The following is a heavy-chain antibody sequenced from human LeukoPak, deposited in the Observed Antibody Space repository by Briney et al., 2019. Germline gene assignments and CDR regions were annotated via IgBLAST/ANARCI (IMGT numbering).Heavy chain of an antibody. Sequence: SETLSLTCTVSGGSISSGEYYWSWIRQPPGKGLEWLGYIYYSGSTYYNPSLKSRVTISVDTSKNQFSLKLSSVTAAATAVYYCARDDDSSGPGGWFDPWGQGTLVTVSS. V-gene: IGHV4-30-4*08. CDR3: ARDDDSSGPGGWFDP. J-gene: IGHJ5*02. CDR2: IYYSGST. D-gene: IGHD3-22*01. CDR1: GGSISSGEYY.